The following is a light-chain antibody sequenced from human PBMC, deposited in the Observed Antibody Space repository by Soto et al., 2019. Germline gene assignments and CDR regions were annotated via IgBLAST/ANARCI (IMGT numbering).Light chain of an antibody. CDR3: QQYNNWPPLT. CDR1: HSVSSN. J-gene: IGKJ5*01. V-gene: IGKV3-15*01. Sequence: ERVMTQSPATLSVSPGERATLSCRASHSVSSNLAWYQQKPGQAPRLLIYDAPTRATGIPARFSGSGSGTEFILTISSLQSEDFAVYYCQQYNNWPPLTFGQGTRLEIK. CDR2: DAP.